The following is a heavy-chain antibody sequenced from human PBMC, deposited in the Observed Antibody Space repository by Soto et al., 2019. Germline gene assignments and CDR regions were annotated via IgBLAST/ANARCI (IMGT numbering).Heavy chain of an antibody. J-gene: IGHJ4*02. Sequence: PGGSLRLSCAASGFTVSSYWMSWVRQAPGKGLEWVANIKQDGREKYYVDSVKGRFTISRDNAKNSLYLQMNSLRAEDTAVYYCASALYYYSIGSIDYWGQGXLVTV. CDR3: ASALYYYSIGSIDY. D-gene: IGHD3-22*01. CDR1: GFTVSSYW. V-gene: IGHV3-7*03. CDR2: IKQDGREK.